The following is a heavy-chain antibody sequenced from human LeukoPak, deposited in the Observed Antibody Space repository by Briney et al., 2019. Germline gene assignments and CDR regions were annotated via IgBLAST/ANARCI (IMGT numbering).Heavy chain of an antibody. V-gene: IGHV3-48*03. CDR2: ISVNGGAM. CDR3: ARKTDRLGAVGRDRYFDL. CDR1: VFTLSGYE. J-gene: IGHJ2*01. Sequence: PGGCLRLSCTASVFTLSGYEMTWVRQAPGKGLEWMSYISVNGGAMHYADSVRGRFTTSRDDAKNSLYLHMNSLRVEDTAIYYCARKTDRLGAVGRDRYFDLWGRGTLITVSS. D-gene: IGHD6-13*01.